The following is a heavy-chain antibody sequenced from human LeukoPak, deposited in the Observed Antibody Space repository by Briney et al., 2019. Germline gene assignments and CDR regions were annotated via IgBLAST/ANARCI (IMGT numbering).Heavy chain of an antibody. CDR3: ARGIAAAY. D-gene: IGHD6-13*01. Sequence: PSETLSLTCSVSGGSITNYYWSWIRQPPGQGLEWIGCVYDNGGTNYNPSLKSRITISVDTSKSQFSLKVNSVTAADTAVYYCARGIAAAYWGQGTLVTVSS. CDR2: VYDNGGT. V-gene: IGHV4-59*08. CDR1: GGSITNYY. J-gene: IGHJ4*02.